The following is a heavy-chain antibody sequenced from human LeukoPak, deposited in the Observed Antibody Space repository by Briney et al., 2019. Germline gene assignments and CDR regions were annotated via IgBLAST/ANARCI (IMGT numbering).Heavy chain of an antibody. CDR3: ARAMATIIFDY. Sequence: GGSLRLSCAASGFTFSDYYMSWIRQAPGKGLGWVSYISSSGSTIYYADSVKGRFTISRDNAKNSLYLQMNSLRAEDTAVYYCARAMATIIFDYWGQGTLVTVSS. CDR1: GFTFSDYY. CDR2: ISSSGSTI. D-gene: IGHD5-24*01. V-gene: IGHV3-11*01. J-gene: IGHJ4*02.